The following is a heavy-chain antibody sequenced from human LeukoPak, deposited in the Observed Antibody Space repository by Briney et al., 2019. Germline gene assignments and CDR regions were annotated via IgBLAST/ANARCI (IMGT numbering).Heavy chain of an antibody. J-gene: IGHJ4*02. V-gene: IGHV3-48*02. CDR2: IVSSTSTI. D-gene: IGHD3-10*01. CDR3: ARENTGDFDY. Sequence: GGSLRLSCAASGFTFSSYSMNWVRQAPGKGLEWISYIVSSTSTISYADSVKGRFTISRDNAKNSLYLQMNSLRDDDTAVYYCARENTGDFDYWGQGTLVTVSS. CDR1: GFTFSSYS.